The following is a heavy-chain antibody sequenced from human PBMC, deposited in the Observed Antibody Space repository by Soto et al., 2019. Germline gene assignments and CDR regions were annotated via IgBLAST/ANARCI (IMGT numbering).Heavy chain of an antibody. D-gene: IGHD2-2*01. CDR2: ISYDGSNK. V-gene: IGHV3-30-3*01. J-gene: IGHJ5*02. Sequence: GGSLRLSCAASGFTFSSYAMHWVRQAPGKGLEWVAVISYDGSNKYYADSVKGRFTISRDNSKNTLYLQMNSPRAEDTAVYYRARNLFSRPAPPPVSCFAPGGQGTLVPCSS. CDR3: ARNLFSRPAPPPVSCFAP. CDR1: GFTFSSYA.